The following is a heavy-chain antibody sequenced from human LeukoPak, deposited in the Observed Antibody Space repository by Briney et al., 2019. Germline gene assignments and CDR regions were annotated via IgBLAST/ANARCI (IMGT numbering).Heavy chain of an antibody. V-gene: IGHV3-48*03. J-gene: IGHJ4*02. CDR3: AREGDYDILTGYYLLPY. CDR2: ISSSGNTI. CDR1: GFTFSSYE. D-gene: IGHD3-9*01. Sequence: GGSLRLSCAASGFTFSSYEMNWVRQAPGKGLEWVSYISSSGNTIYYADSEKGRFTISRDNAKNSLYLQMNSLRAEDTAVYYCAREGDYDILTGYYLLPYWGQGTLVTVSS.